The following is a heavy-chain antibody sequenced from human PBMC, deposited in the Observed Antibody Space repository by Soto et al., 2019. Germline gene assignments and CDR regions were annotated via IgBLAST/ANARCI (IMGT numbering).Heavy chain of an antibody. CDR1: GFTFSSYA. Sequence: GGSLRLSCAASGFTFSSYAMSWVRQAPGKGLEWVSAISGSGGSTYYADSVKGRFTISRDNSKNTLYLQMNSLRADDTAVYYCAKWATVTTTVMNYYYYYYMDVWGKGTTVTVSS. CDR2: ISGSGGST. D-gene: IGHD4-4*01. V-gene: IGHV3-23*01. CDR3: AKWATVTTTVMNYYYYYYMDV. J-gene: IGHJ6*03.